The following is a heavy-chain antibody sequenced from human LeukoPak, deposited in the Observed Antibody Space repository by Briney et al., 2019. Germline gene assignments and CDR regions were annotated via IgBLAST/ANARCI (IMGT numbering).Heavy chain of an antibody. V-gene: IGHV1-2*02. Sequence: ASVKVSCKTSGYAFTNYYMHWVRQGPGLGFEWMGWINPKSGGTSYPQKFQGRLTMTRDTSISTAYMELSRLGSDDTAVYYCVPSANYYYFDYWGQGTLVTVSS. CDR1: GYAFTNYY. CDR2: INPKSGGT. CDR3: VPSANYYYFDY. J-gene: IGHJ4*02. D-gene: IGHD4/OR15-4a*01.